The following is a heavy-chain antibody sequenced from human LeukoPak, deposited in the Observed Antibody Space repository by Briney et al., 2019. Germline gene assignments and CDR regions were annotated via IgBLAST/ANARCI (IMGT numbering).Heavy chain of an antibody. Sequence: SETLSLTCTVSGGSISSGGYYWSWIRQPPGKGLEWIGEINHSGSTNYNPSLKSRVTISVDTSKNQFSLKLSSVTAADTAVYYCARHGPGYSSGCADYWGQGTLVTVSS. CDR3: ARHGPGYSSGCADY. D-gene: IGHD6-19*01. V-gene: IGHV4-39*01. J-gene: IGHJ4*02. CDR2: INHSGST. CDR1: GGSISSGGYY.